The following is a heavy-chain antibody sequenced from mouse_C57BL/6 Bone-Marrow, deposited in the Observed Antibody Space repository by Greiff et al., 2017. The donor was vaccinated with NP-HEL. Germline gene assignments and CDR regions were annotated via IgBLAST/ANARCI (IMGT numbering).Heavy chain of an antibody. CDR1: GYTFTSYW. CDR3: LLWAYYAMDY. CDR2: ICPGNSDN. D-gene: IGHD1-1*02. J-gene: IGHJ4*01. V-gene: IGHV1-5*01. Sequence: VQLQESGTVLARPGASVRMSCTTSGYTFTSYWMHWVKQRPGQGLEWIGAICPGNSDNSSNQKFKGKGKLTAVTSNSTAYMEVSSLTNEDSAVYYCLLWAYYAMDYWGQGTSVTVSS.